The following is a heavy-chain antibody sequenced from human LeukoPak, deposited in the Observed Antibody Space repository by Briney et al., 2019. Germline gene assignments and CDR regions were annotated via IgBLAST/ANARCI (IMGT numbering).Heavy chain of an antibody. CDR1: GFTVSSNY. CDR3: AKGEGWQQPYYYYMDV. J-gene: IGHJ6*03. V-gene: IGHV3-30*02. CDR2: IRYDGNNK. Sequence: QPGGSLRLSCAASGFTVSSNYMSWVRQAPGKGLEWVAFIRYDGNNKYYADSVKGRFTISRDNSKKTLYVQMNSLRAEDTAVYYCAKGEGWQQPYYYYMDVWGKGTTVTISS. D-gene: IGHD6-13*01.